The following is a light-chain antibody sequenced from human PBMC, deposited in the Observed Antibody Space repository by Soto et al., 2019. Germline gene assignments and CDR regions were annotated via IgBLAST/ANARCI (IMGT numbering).Light chain of an antibody. Sequence: QSALTQHPSASGSPGQSVTISCTGTSSDVGGYNYVSWYQQHPGKAPKLMIYEVSKRPSGVPDRFSGSKSGNTASLTVSGLQAEDEADYYCSSHAGSKRVFGTGTKVTVL. V-gene: IGLV2-8*01. CDR3: SSHAGSKRV. CDR2: EVS. CDR1: SSDVGGYNY. J-gene: IGLJ1*01.